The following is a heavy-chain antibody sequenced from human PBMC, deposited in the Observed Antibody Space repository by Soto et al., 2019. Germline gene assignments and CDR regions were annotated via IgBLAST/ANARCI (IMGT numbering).Heavy chain of an antibody. CDR1: GFTFSRYG. CDR2: ISYAGSNK. V-gene: IGHV3-30*18. Sequence: QVQLVESGGGVVQPGRSLRLSCAASGFTFSRYGMHWVRQAPGKGLEWVAVISYAGSNKYYADSVKGRFTISRDNSKNTLYLQMNSLRAEDTAVYYCAKALRQVPAATDYWGQGTLVTVSS. D-gene: IGHD2-2*01. CDR3: AKALRQVPAATDY. J-gene: IGHJ4*02.